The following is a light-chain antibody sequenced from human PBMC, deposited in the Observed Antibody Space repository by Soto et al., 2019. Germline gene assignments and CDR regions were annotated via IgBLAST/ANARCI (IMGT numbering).Light chain of an antibody. V-gene: IGKV1-5*01. Sequence: DIQMTQSPSTLSASVGDRVTITCRASQSVSAWLAWYQQKPGKAPKFLMYDVSTLESGVPSRFSGSGSGTEFTLTISSLQPDDFATYYCQQYNSYLVTFGGGTKVDIK. J-gene: IGKJ4*01. CDR3: QQYNSYLVT. CDR2: DVS. CDR1: QSVSAW.